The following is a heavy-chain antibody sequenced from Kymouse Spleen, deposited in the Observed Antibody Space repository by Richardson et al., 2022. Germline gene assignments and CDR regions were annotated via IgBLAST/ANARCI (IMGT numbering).Heavy chain of an antibody. D-gene: IGHD1-7*01. CDR1: GGSISSSSYY. V-gene: IGHV4-39*01. Sequence: QLQLQESGPGLVKPSETLSLTCTVSGGSISSSSYYWGWIRQPPGKGLEWIGSIYYSGSTYYNPSLKSRVTISVDTSKNQFSLKLSSVTAADTAVYYCARKEAYNWNYDFDYWGQGTLVTVSS. J-gene: IGHJ4*02. CDR2: IYYSGST. CDR3: ARKEAYNWNYDFDY.